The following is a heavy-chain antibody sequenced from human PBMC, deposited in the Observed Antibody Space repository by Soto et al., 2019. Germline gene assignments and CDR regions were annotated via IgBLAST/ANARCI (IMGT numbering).Heavy chain of an antibody. V-gene: IGHV4-39*01. Sequence: SETLSLTCTVSGGSISRSTYYWGWIRQPPGKGLEWIGSIYYSGSTYYRPSLKSRVTISVDTSKNQFSLKLSSVTAADTAVYYRARQVPAAIRLGWFDPWGQGTLVTVSS. CDR2: IYYSGST. CDR1: GGSISRSTYY. J-gene: IGHJ5*02. D-gene: IGHD2-2*02. CDR3: ARQVPAAIRLGWFDP.